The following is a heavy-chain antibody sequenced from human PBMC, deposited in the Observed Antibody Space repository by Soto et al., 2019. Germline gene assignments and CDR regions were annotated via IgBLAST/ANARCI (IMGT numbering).Heavy chain of an antibody. Sequence: EVQLVESGGGLVQPGGSLRLSCAASGFTFSDHYMDWVRQAPGKGLEWVGRSKNKAVSYTTEYAASVKGRFTISRDGSENSLYLQMNSLKTEDTAVYYCTVWGSGNDFGAAWGQGILVTVSS. CDR3: TVWGSGNDFGAA. J-gene: IGHJ1*01. D-gene: IGHD3-10*01. CDR2: SKNKAVSYTT. CDR1: GFTFSDHY. V-gene: IGHV3-72*01.